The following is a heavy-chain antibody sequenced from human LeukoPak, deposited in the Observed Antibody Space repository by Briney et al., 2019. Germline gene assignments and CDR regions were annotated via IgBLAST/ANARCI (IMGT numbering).Heavy chain of an antibody. J-gene: IGHJ4*02. V-gene: IGHV3-11*01. Sequence: PGGSLRLSCAASGFTFSDYYMSWIRQAPGKGLEWLSYISSRGSTMYYADSVKGRFTISRDNARNSLYLEVSSLRAEDTAVYYCARESRGSWTISDYWGPGTLVTVSS. D-gene: IGHD6-13*01. CDR2: ISSRGSTM. CDR1: GFTFSDYY. CDR3: ARESRGSWTISDY.